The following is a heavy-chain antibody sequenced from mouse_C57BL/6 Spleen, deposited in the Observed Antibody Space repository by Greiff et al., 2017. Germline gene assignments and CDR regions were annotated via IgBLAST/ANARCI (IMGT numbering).Heavy chain of an antibody. CDR2: INPNNGGT. J-gene: IGHJ4*01. Sequence: VQLQESGPELVKPGASVKIPCKASGYTFTDYNMDWVKQSHGKSLEWIGDINPNNGGTIYNQKFKGKATLTVDKSASTAYMELRSLTSAGTAVYYCARGWLEAMDYWGQGTSVTVSS. D-gene: IGHD2-3*01. V-gene: IGHV1-18*01. CDR1: GYTFTDYN. CDR3: ARGWLEAMDY.